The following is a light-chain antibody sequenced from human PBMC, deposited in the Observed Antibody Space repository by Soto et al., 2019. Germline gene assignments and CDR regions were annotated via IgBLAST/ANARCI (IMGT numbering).Light chain of an antibody. CDR3: QQYGSSGT. J-gene: IGKJ1*01. CDR2: GAS. CDR1: QSITSS. Sequence: LKQSPGTLSLYPGERATLSFRASQSITSSLAWYQQKPGQAPRLLIYGASNRATGIPDRFSGSGSGTDFTLTISRLEPEDFAVYYCQQYGSSGTFGQ. V-gene: IGKV3-20*01.